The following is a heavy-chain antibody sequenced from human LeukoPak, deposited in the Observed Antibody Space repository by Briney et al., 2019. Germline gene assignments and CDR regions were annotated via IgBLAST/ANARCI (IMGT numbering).Heavy chain of an antibody. D-gene: IGHD6-13*01. J-gene: IGHJ4*02. CDR2: INPSGGT. Sequence: ASVKVSCKASGYTFSIYNMHWVRQAPGQGLEWMGIINPSGGTSYAQKLQGRITMTRDTPTSTLYMELSSLRSEDTAVYYCAGEGVAGTGLDFWGQGTLVTVSS. CDR3: AGEGVAGTGLDF. CDR1: GYTFSIYN. V-gene: IGHV1-46*01.